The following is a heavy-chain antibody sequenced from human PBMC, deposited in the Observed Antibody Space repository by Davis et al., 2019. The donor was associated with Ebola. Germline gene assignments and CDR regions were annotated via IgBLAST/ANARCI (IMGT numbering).Heavy chain of an antibody. D-gene: IGHD6-19*01. V-gene: IGHV4-34*01. CDR2: INHSGST. CDR3: ARSQWLVHSYGY. J-gene: IGHJ4*02. Sequence: GSLRLSCAVYGDLFSGYYWTWIRQSPGKGLEWIGEINHSGSTNYNPSLKSRVTISVDTSKNQFSLKLSSVTAADTAVYYCARSQWLVHSYGYWGQGTLVTVSS. CDR1: GDLFSGYY.